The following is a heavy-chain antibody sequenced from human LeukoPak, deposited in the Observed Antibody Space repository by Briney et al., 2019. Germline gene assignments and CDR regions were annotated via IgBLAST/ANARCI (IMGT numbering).Heavy chain of an antibody. CDR2: ISWNSGSI. J-gene: IGHJ6*02. D-gene: IGHD6-13*01. Sequence: PGGSLRLSCAASGFTFSSYAMRWVRQAPGKGLEWVSGISWNSGSIGYADSVKGRFTISRDNAKNSLYLQMNSLRAEDTALYYCAKDMRSSPYGMDVWAKGPRSPSP. V-gene: IGHV3-9*01. CDR3: AKDMRSSPYGMDV. CDR1: GFTFSSYA.